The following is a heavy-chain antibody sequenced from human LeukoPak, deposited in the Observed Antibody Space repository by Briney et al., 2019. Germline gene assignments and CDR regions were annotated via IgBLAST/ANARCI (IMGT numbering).Heavy chain of an antibody. D-gene: IGHD6-13*01. V-gene: IGHV4-34*01. J-gene: IGHJ4*02. Sequence: SETLSLTCAVYGGSFSAYYWSWIRQPPGKGLEWIGEINHSGSTTYNPSLKSRVTISVDTSKNQFSLKLSSVTAADTAVYYCARLADSSSFDYWGQGTLVTVSS. CDR3: ARLADSSSFDY. CDR1: GGSFSAYY. CDR2: INHSGST.